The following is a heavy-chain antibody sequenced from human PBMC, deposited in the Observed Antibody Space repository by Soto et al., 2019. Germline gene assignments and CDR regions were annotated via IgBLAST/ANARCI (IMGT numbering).Heavy chain of an antibody. D-gene: IGHD2-21*02. CDR3: AREDDGGDSLDV. CDR2: VHYNGFT. Sequence: PSETLSLTCTVSGGSISSSNYYWACIRQSPGKGLEWIGSVHYNGFTYYIPSLKSRVTISVDTSKNQFSLHLSSVTAADTAVYFCAREDDGGDSLDVWGQGTTVTVSS. J-gene: IGHJ6*02. CDR1: GGSISSSNYY. V-gene: IGHV4-39*07.